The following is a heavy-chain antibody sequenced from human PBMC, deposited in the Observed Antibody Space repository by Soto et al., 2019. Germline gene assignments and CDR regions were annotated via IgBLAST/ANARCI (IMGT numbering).Heavy chain of an antibody. CDR2: ISAYNGNT. CDR1: GYNFIDYG. Sequence: QVQLVQSGAEVKKPGASVKVSCRASGYNFIDYGISWVRLAPGQGLEWMGWISAYNGNTNFAQKFQGRVTMTTDTSTSTAHMELRSLRSDDTAVYYCARDFWKQWLVRETGFDYWGQGTLVTVSS. CDR3: ARDFWKQWLVRETGFDY. D-gene: IGHD6-19*01. J-gene: IGHJ4*02. V-gene: IGHV1-18*01.